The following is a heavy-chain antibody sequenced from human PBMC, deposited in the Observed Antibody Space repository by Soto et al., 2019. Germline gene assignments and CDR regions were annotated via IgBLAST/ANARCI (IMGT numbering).Heavy chain of an antibody. CDR2: IYYSGST. J-gene: IGHJ4*02. Sequence: SETLSLTCTVSGGSISSYYWSWIRQPPGKGLEWIGYIYYSGSTNYNPSLKSRVTISVDTSKNQFSLKLSSVTAADTAVYYCARQTYSSSWYRWGQGTLVTVSS. CDR1: GGSISSYY. CDR3: ARQTYSSSWYR. V-gene: IGHV4-59*08. D-gene: IGHD6-13*01.